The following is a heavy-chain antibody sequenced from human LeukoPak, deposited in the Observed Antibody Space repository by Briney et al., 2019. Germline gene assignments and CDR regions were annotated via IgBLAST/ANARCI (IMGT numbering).Heavy chain of an antibody. V-gene: IGHV1-2*02. CDR3: AAGMAAAGTDANDAFDI. J-gene: IGHJ3*02. Sequence: ASVKVSCKASGYTFTGYYMHWVRQAPGQGLEWMGWINPNSGGTNYAQKFQGRVTMTRDTSISTAYMELSRLRSDDTAVYYCAAGMAAAGTDANDAFDIWGQGTMVTVSS. D-gene: IGHD6-13*01. CDR1: GYTFTGYY. CDR2: INPNSGGT.